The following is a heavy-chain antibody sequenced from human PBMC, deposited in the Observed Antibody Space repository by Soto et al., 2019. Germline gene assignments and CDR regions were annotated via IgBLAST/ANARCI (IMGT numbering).Heavy chain of an antibody. CDR2: IYYSGNT. Sequence: PSETLSLTCSVSGGSITTGGYYWSWIRQHPGKGLEWIGYIYYSGNTYYNPSLKSRVTISLDTSKNQFSLKLSSVTAADTAVYSCARDRYSSHHYIDNWDQETMVTVSS. V-gene: IGHV4-31*03. CDR3: ARDRYSSHHYIDN. J-gene: IGHJ4*02. D-gene: IGHD6-19*01. CDR1: GGSITTGGYY.